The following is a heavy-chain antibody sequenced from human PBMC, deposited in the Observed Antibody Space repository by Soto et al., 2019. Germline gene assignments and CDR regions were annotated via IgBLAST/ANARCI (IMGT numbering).Heavy chain of an antibody. CDR3: ARCTIGQSDYFDY. CDR2: IYYSGST. Sequence: SETLSLTCTVSGGSISSGGYYWSWIRQHPGKGLEWIGYIYYSGSTYYNPSLKSRVTISVDTSKNQFSLKLSSVTAADTAVYYCARCTIGQSDYFDYWGQGTLVTVSS. V-gene: IGHV4-31*03. J-gene: IGHJ4*02. CDR1: GGSISSGGYY.